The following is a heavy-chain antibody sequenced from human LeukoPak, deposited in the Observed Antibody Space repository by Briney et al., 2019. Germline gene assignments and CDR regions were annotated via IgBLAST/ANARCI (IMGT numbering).Heavy chain of an antibody. CDR1: GYTFTSYD. CDR2: MNPNSGNT. J-gene: IGHJ4*02. Sequence: ASVKVSCKASGYTFTSYDINWVRQATGQGLEWMGWMNPNSGNTGYAQKFQGRVTMTRNTSISTAYMELSSLRSEDTAVYYCARDSGAYDYSNYGYFDYWGQGTLVTVSS. D-gene: IGHD4-11*01. CDR3: ARDSGAYDYSNYGYFDY. V-gene: IGHV1-8*01.